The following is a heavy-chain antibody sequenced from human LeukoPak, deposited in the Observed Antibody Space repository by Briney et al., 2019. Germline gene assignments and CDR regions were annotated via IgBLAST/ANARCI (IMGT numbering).Heavy chain of an antibody. J-gene: IGHJ4*02. CDR2: ISGSGGST. D-gene: IGHD3-10*01. CDR1: GFTFSSYA. V-gene: IGHV3-23*01. Sequence: GGSLRLSCAASGFTFSSYAMSWVRQAPGKGLEGVSAISGSGGSTYYADSVKGRFTISRDNSKNTLYLQMNSLRAEDTAVYYCAKENGYGSGSYYRDWGQGTLVTVSS. CDR3: AKENGYGSGSYYRD.